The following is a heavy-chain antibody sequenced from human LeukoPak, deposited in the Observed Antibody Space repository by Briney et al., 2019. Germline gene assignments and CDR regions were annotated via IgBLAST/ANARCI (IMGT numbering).Heavy chain of an antibody. CDR3: ARALRGYSYGSYFDY. CDR2: IIPILGIA. V-gene: IGHV1-69*04. D-gene: IGHD5-18*01. J-gene: IGHJ4*02. Sequence: SVKVSCKASGGTFSSYAISWVRQAPGQGLEWMGRIIPILGIANYAQKFQGRVTITADKSTNTAYTELSSLRSEDTAVYYCARALRGYSYGSYFDYWGQGTLVTVSS. CDR1: GGTFSSYA.